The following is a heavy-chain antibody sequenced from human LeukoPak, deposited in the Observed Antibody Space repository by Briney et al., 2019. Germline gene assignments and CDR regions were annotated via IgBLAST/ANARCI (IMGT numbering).Heavy chain of an antibody. CDR1: GGTFSSYA. CDR3: AREGAYSSSWFEY. D-gene: IGHD6-13*01. CDR2: IIPIFGTA. J-gene: IGHJ4*02. Sequence: SVKVSCKASGGTFSSYAISWVRQAPGQGLEWMGGIIPIFGTANYAQKFQGRVTITADESTSTAYMELSSLRSEDTVVYYCAREGAYSSSWFEYWGQGTLVTVSS. V-gene: IGHV1-69*13.